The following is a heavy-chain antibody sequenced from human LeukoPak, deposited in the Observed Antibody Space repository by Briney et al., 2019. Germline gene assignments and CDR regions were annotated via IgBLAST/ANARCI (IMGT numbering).Heavy chain of an antibody. V-gene: IGHV1-24*01. CDR1: GYTLTELS. D-gene: IGHD3-16*02. Sequence: ASVKVSCKVSGYTLTELSMHWVRQAPGKGLEWMGGFDPEDGETIYAQKFQGGVTMTEDTSTDTAYMELSSLRSEDTAVYYCAVYPLRLGELSMSLSDAFDIWGQGTMVTVSS. CDR2: FDPEDGET. J-gene: IGHJ3*02. CDR3: AVYPLRLGELSMSLSDAFDI.